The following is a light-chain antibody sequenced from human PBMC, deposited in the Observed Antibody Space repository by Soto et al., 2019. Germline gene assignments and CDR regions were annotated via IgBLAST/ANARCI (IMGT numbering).Light chain of an antibody. CDR1: NTDVGGYDR. J-gene: IGLJ3*02. CDR3: ISYIPSTTTHWV. CDR2: EVF. V-gene: IGLV2-14*01. Sequence: ALTQPASVSGSPGQSITISCTGTNTDVGGYDRVSWYQHHPGKAPKMLIFEVFNRPSGISDRFSGSKSGDTASLTISGLQAEDEADYYCISYIPSTTTHWVFGGGTKVTVL.